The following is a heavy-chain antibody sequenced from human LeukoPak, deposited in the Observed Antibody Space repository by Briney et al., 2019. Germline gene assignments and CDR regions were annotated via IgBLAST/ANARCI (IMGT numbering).Heavy chain of an antibody. CDR2: IFYSGST. CDR1: GGSISSYSYY. V-gene: IGHV4-39*07. D-gene: IGHD3-22*01. Sequence: SETLSLTCTVSGGSISSYSYYWGWIRQPPGKGLEWIGSIFYSGSTYYNPSLKSRVTISVDTSKNQFSLNLSSVTAADTAVYYCARRPLDYYDSSGWNYYFDYWGQGTLVTVSS. J-gene: IGHJ4*02. CDR3: ARRPLDYYDSSGWNYYFDY.